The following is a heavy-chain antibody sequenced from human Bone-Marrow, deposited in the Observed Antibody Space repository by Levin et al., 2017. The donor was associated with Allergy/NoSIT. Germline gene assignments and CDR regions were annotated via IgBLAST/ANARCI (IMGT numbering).Heavy chain of an antibody. Sequence: SVKVSCKASGYTFTYRYLHWIRQAPGQALEWMGWITPYNGNTKNAQMFQDRVTITRDTSLTTYMELRSLRSEDTGIYYCARSSLESSNDSYMDVWGQGTTVTVSS. V-gene: IGHV1-45*02. J-gene: IGHJ6*02. CDR1: GYTFTYRY. CDR3: ARSSLESSNDSYMDV. CDR2: ITPYNGNT. D-gene: IGHD1-1*01.